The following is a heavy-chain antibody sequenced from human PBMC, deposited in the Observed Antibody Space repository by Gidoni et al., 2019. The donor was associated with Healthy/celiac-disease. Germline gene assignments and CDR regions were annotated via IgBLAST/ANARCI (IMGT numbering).Heavy chain of an antibody. Sequence: QVQLQESGPGLVKPSETLSLTCPVSGGSISSYYWSWIRQPPGKGLEWIGYIYYSGSTNYNPSLKSRVTISVDTSKNQFSLKLSSVTAADTAVYYCARHFRSDYYDSSGYYDYWGQGTLVTVSS. CDR2: IYYSGST. J-gene: IGHJ4*02. V-gene: IGHV4-59*08. CDR3: ARHFRSDYYDSSGYYDY. D-gene: IGHD3-22*01. CDR1: GGSISSYY.